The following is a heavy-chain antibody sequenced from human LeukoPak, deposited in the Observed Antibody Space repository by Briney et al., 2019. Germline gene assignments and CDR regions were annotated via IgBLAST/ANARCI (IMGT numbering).Heavy chain of an antibody. CDR3: ARGGGYSYGSFDY. CDR2: ISWNSGSI. D-gene: IGHD5-18*01. V-gene: IGHV3-9*01. CDR1: GFTFDDCA. J-gene: IGHJ4*02. Sequence: GGSLRLSCAASGFTFDDCAMHWVRQAPGKGLEWVSGISWNSGSIGYADSVEGRFTISRDNAKNTLYLQMNSLRAEDTAVYYCARGGGYSYGSFDYWGQGTLVTVSS.